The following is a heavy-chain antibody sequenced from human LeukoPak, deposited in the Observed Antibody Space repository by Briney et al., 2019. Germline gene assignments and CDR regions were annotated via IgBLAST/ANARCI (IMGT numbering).Heavy chain of an antibody. V-gene: IGHV3-23*01. CDR2: ISGSGGST. CDR3: AKEERITYYFDY. D-gene: IGHD2-15*01. Sequence: GGSLRLSCAASGFSFDDYAMSWVRQAPGKGLEWVSAISGSGGSTYYADSVKGRFTISRDNSKNTLYLQMNSLRAEDTAVYYCAKEERITYYFDYWGQGTLVTVSS. CDR1: GFSFDDYA. J-gene: IGHJ4*02.